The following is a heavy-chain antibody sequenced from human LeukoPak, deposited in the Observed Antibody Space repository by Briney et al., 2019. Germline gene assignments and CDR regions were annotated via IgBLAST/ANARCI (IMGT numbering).Heavy chain of an antibody. J-gene: IGHJ4*02. CDR2: IYHSGST. CDR3: ARVVWSMVRGGLDY. Sequence: SGTLSLTCAVSGGSISSSNWWSWVRQPPGKGLEWIGEIYHSGSTNYNPSLKSRVTISVDKSKNQFSLKLSSVTAADTAVYYCARVVWSMVRGGLDYWGQGTLVTVSS. D-gene: IGHD3-10*01. CDR1: GGSISSSNW. V-gene: IGHV4-4*02.